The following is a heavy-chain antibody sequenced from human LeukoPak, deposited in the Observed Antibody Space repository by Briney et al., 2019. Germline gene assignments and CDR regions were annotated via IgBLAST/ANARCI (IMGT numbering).Heavy chain of an antibody. CDR3: ARDKYSSSWYEDFDY. D-gene: IGHD6-13*01. CDR2: ISSSSSYI. Sequence: GGSLRLSCAASGFTFSSYSMNWVRQAPGKGLEWVSSISSSSSYIYYADSVKGRFTISRDNAKDSLYLQMNSLRAEDTAVYYCARDKYSSSWYEDFDYWGQGTLVTVSS. V-gene: IGHV3-21*01. J-gene: IGHJ4*02. CDR1: GFTFSSYS.